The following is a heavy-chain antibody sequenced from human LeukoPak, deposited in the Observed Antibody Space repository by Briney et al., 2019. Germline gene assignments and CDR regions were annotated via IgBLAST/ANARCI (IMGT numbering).Heavy chain of an antibody. CDR2: IYYSGTT. Sequence: SETLSLTCTVSVGSITSSSSYWGWIRQPPGKGLEWIGHIYYSGTTYHNPSIKSRVTISVDTSKNQFSLRLPCVTAAETAVYYCARVVRTPMNLYYYYYSMDVWGKGTTVTVSS. V-gene: IGHV4-39*01. CDR1: VGSITSSSSY. J-gene: IGHJ6*04. D-gene: IGHD2-15*01. CDR3: ARVVRTPMNLYYYYYSMDV.